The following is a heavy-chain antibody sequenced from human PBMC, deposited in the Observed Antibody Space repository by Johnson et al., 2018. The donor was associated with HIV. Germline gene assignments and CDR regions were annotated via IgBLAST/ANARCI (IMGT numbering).Heavy chain of an antibody. CDR2: ISYSGSST. CDR3: AREISRYYYDYAAFDL. V-gene: IGHV3-23*04. CDR1: GFSFDSHA. D-gene: IGHD3-22*01. Sequence: VQLVESGGGLVQPGGSLRLSCAASGFSFDSHAINWVRQAPGKGLQWVSAISYSGSSTYYADSVKGRFTISRDNSRSIVYLHMINLRADDTALYYCAREISRYYYDYAAFDLWGQGTTVTVSS. J-gene: IGHJ3*01.